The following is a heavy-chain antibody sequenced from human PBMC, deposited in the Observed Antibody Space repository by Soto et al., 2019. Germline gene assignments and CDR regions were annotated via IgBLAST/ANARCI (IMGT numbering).Heavy chain of an antibody. J-gene: IGHJ5*02. Sequence: SETLSLTGAVYGGSFSGYYWSWIRQPPGKGLEWIGDINHSGSTNYNPSLKRRVTISVDTSKNQFSLKLSSVTAADTAVYYCARGAIAARRLLPWGQGTLVTVSP. D-gene: IGHD6-6*01. CDR3: ARGAIAARRLLP. CDR1: GGSFSGYY. CDR2: INHSGST. V-gene: IGHV4-34*01.